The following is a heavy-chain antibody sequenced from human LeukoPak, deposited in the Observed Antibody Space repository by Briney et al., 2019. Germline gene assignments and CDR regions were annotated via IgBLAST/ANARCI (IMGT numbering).Heavy chain of an antibody. V-gene: IGHV1-18*01. J-gene: IGHJ4*02. Sequence: RASVKVSCKASDYTFSTYGVNWVRQAPGQGLEWMGWISAYNGNTKYAQKFQGRVTMTTDTSTSTAYMELRSLRSDDTAVYYCARFTPRLTREKFDYWGQGTLVTVSS. D-gene: IGHD2-2*01. CDR1: DYTFSTYG. CDR3: ARFTPRLTREKFDY. CDR2: ISAYNGNT.